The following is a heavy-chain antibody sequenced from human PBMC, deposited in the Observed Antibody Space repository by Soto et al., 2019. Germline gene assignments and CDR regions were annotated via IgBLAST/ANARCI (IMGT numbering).Heavy chain of an antibody. J-gene: IGHJ3*02. CDR3: ARSQVGATPSDAFDI. D-gene: IGHD1-26*01. CDR1: GYIFTNYG. Sequence: QVQLLQSGAEVKKPGASVKVSCKASGYIFTNYGISWVRQAPGQGLEWKGWISAYNGNTNFAQKLQGRLTTTTDTSTSTAYMELRSLRSDDTAVYYCARSQVGATPSDAFDIWGQGTMVTVSS. CDR2: ISAYNGNT. V-gene: IGHV1-18*01.